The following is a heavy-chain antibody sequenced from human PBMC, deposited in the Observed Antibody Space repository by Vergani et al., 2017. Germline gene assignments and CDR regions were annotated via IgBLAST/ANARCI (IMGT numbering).Heavy chain of an antibody. D-gene: IGHD5-24*01. CDR3: ARHRDGYNLVFDY. V-gene: IGHV1-69*11. CDR2: IIPILGTA. CDR1: GGTFSSYA. J-gene: IGHJ4*02. Sequence: QVQLVQSGAEVKKPGSSVKVSCKASGGTFSSYAISWVRQAPGQGLEWMGRIIPILGTANYAQKFQGRVTITADETTSTAYMELSSLRSEDTAVYYCARHRDGYNLVFDYWGQGTLVTVSS.